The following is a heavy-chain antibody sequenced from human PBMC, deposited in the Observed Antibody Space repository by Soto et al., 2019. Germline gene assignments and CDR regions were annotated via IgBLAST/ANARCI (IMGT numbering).Heavy chain of an antibody. CDR3: AKVGDTQWGSTYRYTHFDY. J-gene: IGHJ4*02. D-gene: IGHD3-16*02. CDR2: IWHDGSNT. CDR1: GFTFSVYG. V-gene: IGHV3-33*06. Sequence: QVHLVESGGGVVQPGGSLRLSCAASGFTFSVYGMHWGRQAPGKGLEWVAVIWHDGSNTYYGDTVKGRFTISRDNSKNTLYLQMNSLRAEDTAVYYCAKVGDTQWGSTYRYTHFDYWGQGTRVAVSS.